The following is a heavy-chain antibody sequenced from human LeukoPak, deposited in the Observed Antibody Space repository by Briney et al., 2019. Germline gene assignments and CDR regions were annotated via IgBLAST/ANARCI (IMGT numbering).Heavy chain of an antibody. J-gene: IGHJ6*02. CDR3: ARDGYCSGGSCYNYYYGMDV. V-gene: IGHV3-53*01. D-gene: IGHD2-15*01. CDR1: GFTVSSNY. Sequence: GGSLRLSCAASGFTVSSNYMSWVRQAPGKGLEWVSVIYSGGSTYYADSVKGRFTISRDNSKNTLYLQMNSLRAEDTAVYYCARDGYCSGGSCYNYYYGMDVWGQGTTVTVSS. CDR2: IYSGGST.